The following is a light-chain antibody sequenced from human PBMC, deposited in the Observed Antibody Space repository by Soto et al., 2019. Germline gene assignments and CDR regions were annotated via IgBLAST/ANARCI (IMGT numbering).Light chain of an antibody. J-gene: IGKJ2*01. Sequence: IVLTQSPGTLSLSPWERATLSCRASQSVSNNYLAWYQQKPGQAPRLLIYGASNRATGIPDRFSGSGSGTDFTLTISRLEPEDFAVYYCQQYGSLPFTFGQGTKV. V-gene: IGKV3-20*01. CDR2: GAS. CDR1: QSVSNNY. CDR3: QQYGSLPFT.